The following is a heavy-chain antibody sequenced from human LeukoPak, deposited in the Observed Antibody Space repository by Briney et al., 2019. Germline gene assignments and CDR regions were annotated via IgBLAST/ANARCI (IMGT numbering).Heavy chain of an antibody. Sequence: GGSLRLSCAASGFTFSSYAMRWVRQAPGKGLEWVAVISYDGSNKYYADSVKGRFTISRDNSKNTLYLQMNSLKTEDTAVYYCTTAGTYYDSIVFDYWGQGTLVTVSS. CDR2: ISYDGSNK. CDR3: TTAGTYYDSIVFDY. V-gene: IGHV3-30*04. D-gene: IGHD3-22*01. J-gene: IGHJ4*02. CDR1: GFTFSSYA.